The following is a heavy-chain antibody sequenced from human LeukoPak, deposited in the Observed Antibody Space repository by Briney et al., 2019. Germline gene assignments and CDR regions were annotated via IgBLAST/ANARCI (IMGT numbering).Heavy chain of an antibody. V-gene: IGHV3-21*01. CDR1: GFTFSSYS. J-gene: IGHJ3*02. CDR3: ARERGRQWLDPTGDAFDI. D-gene: IGHD6-19*01. CDR2: ISSSSSYI. Sequence: GGSLRLSCAASGFTFSSYSMNWVRQAPGKGLEWVSSISSSSSYIYYADSVKGRFTISRDNAKNSLYLQVNSLRAEDTAVYYCARERGRQWLDPTGDAFDIWGQGTMVTVSS.